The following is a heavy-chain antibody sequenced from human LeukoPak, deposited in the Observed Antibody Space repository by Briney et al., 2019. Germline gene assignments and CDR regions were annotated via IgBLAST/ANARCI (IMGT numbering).Heavy chain of an antibody. V-gene: IGHV3-23*01. CDR2: ISGRAGRD. CDR3: AIERGPGYFHDAFDI. J-gene: IGHJ3*02. Sequence: GGSLRLSCAASGVTITNKAKSWVRQGPGKGLEWVSGISGRAGRDYYADSVKGRFTISRDSSKSTLYLEMNSLRVEDTAVYYCAIERGPGYFHDAFDIWGQGTMVTASS. CDR1: GVTITNKA. D-gene: IGHD3-9*01.